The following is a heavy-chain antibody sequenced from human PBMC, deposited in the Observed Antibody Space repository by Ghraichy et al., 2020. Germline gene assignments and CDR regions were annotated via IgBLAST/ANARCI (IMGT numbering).Heavy chain of an antibody. CDR1: GGSISTYY. CDR2: IYYSGST. J-gene: IGHJ6*02. V-gene: IGHV4-59*01. D-gene: IGHD3-9*01. CDR3: ARALRPYYDILTGYYYYYGMDV. Sequence: SETLSLTCTVSGGSISTYYWSWIRQPPGEGLEWIGYIYYSGSTNYIPSLKSRVTISVDTSKNQFSLKLSSVTAADTAVYYCARALRPYYDILTGYYYYYGMDVWGQGTTVTVSS.